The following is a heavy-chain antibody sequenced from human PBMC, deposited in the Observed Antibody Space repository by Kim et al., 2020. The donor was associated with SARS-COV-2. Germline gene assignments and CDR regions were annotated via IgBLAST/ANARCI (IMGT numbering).Heavy chain of an antibody. Sequence: GGSLRLSCAASGFTFSSYGMHWVRQAPGKGLEWVAVIWYDGSNKYYADSVKGRFTISRDNSKNTLYLQMNSLRAEDTAVYYCARDFQRGIVGAIGAFDIWGQGTMVTVSS. J-gene: IGHJ3*02. CDR2: IWYDGSNK. V-gene: IGHV3-33*01. CDR3: ARDFQRGIVGAIGAFDI. D-gene: IGHD1-26*01. CDR1: GFTFSSYG.